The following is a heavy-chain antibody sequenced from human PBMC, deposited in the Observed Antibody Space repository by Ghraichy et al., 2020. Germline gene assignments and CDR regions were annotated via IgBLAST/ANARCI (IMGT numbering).Heavy chain of an antibody. CDR2: ISTSSDTI. D-gene: IGHD3-22*01. CDR1: GFTFSVYS. J-gene: IGHJ4*02. Sequence: GGSLRLSCEASGFTFSVYSMNWVRQAPGKGLEWLAYISTSSDTIYYRDSVKGRFTISRDNAKNSLHLQMDSLRDEDTAVYYCARDRDSSGKSHFRDFDYWGQGTLVTVSS. CDR3: ARDRDSSGKSHFRDFDY. V-gene: IGHV3-48*02.